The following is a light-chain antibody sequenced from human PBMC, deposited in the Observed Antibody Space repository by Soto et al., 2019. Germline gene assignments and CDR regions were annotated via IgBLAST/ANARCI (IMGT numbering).Light chain of an antibody. CDR2: GAS. CDR3: QQYNNWPRT. CDR1: ESVSSN. Sequence: EIVMTQSPVTLSLSPGERATLSCRAGESVSSNLAWYQQKPGQAPRLLIYGASTRATGIPARFSGSGSGTEFTLTISSLQSEDFAVYYCQQYNNWPRTFGQGTKVDIK. V-gene: IGKV3-15*01. J-gene: IGKJ1*01.